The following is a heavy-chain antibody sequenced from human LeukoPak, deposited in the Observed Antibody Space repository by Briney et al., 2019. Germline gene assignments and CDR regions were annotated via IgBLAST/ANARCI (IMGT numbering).Heavy chain of an antibody. CDR3: ASTGYSSGFRTYYFDY. Sequence: PSETLSLTCTVSGGSISSGGYYWRWIRQHPGKGLEWIGYIYYSGSTYYNPSLKSRVTISVDTSKNQFSLKLSSVTAADTAVYYCASTGYSSGFRTYYFDYWGQGTLVTVSS. CDR2: IYYSGST. CDR1: GGSISSGGYY. D-gene: IGHD6-19*01. J-gene: IGHJ4*02. V-gene: IGHV4-31*03.